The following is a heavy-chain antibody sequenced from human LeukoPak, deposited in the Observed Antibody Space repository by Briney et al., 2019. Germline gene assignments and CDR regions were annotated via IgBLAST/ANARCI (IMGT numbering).Heavy chain of an antibody. CDR1: GFTFSSYS. CDR3: AKDSGQLVWYYYHGMDV. Sequence: GGSLRLSCAASGFTFSSYSMSWVRQAPGKGLEWVSAISGSGGSTYYADSVKGRFTISRDNSKNTLYLQMNSLRAEDTAVYYCAKDSGQLVWYYYHGMDVWGQGTTVTVSS. CDR2: ISGSGGST. V-gene: IGHV3-23*01. D-gene: IGHD6-6*01. J-gene: IGHJ6*02.